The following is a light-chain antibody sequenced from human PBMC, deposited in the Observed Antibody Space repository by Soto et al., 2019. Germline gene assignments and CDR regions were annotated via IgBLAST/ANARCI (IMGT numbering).Light chain of an antibody. CDR2: GAS. Sequence: ETVMTQSPATLSVFPGEGATLSCRASQTVSTNLAWYQQTPDQAPRLLIYGASTRATGIPARFSGSGSGTEFTVTISSLQSEDFAVYDCQQYYYWPRTFGQGTKVEIK. J-gene: IGKJ1*01. CDR1: QTVSTN. V-gene: IGKV3-15*01. CDR3: QQYYYWPRT.